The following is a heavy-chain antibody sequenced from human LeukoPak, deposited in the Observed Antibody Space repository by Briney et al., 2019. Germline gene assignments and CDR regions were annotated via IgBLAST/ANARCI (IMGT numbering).Heavy chain of an antibody. CDR1: GFTLSNAR. V-gene: IGHV3-48*01. CDR3: AGGESEYSSSGDFAY. Sequence: PGGSLRLSCAASGFTLSNARMNWVRQAPGKGLEWLSYISSRSTTIYYADSVKGRFTISRDNAKNSLYLQMNSLRPEDTAVYYCAGGESEYSSSGDFAYWGQGTLVTVSS. CDR2: ISSRSTTI. J-gene: IGHJ4*02. D-gene: IGHD6-6*01.